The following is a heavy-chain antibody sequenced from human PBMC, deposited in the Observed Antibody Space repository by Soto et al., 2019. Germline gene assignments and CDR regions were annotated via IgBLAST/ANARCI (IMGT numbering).Heavy chain of an antibody. CDR1: GYTFANYA. J-gene: IGHJ6*02. CDR3: ARSEQYYYDSSGYYYPSGYYYYGMDV. V-gene: IGHV1-3*01. CDR2: INVGNGNI. Sequence: GASVKVSCKASGYTFANYAMHWVRQAPGQRLEWMGWINVGNGNIKYSQKFKGRVTITRDTSATTAYMELSSLRSEDTAVYCCARSEQYYYDSSGYYYPSGYYYYGMDVWGQGTTVTVSS. D-gene: IGHD3-22*01.